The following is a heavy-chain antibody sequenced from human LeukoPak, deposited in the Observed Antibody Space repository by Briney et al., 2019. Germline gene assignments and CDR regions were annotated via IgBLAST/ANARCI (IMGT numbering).Heavy chain of an antibody. J-gene: IGHJ4*02. CDR2: INTNTGNP. CDR1: GYTFTSYA. D-gene: IGHD6-19*01. V-gene: IGHV7-4-1*02. Sequence: ASVKVSCKASGYTFTSYAMNWVRQAPGQGLEWMGWINTNTGNPTYAQGFTGRFVFSLDTSVGTAYLQISSLKAEDTAVYYCARGQQWLLLPGRDDYWGQGTLVTVSS. CDR3: ARGQQWLLLPGRDDY.